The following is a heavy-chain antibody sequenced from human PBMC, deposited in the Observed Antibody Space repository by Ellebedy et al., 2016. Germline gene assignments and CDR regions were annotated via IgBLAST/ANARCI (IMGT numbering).Heavy chain of an antibody. Sequence: GESLKISCAASGFTFSSYWMHWVRQAPGKGLEWVSYISSSGSTIYYADSVKGRFTISRDNAKNSLYLQMNSLRAEDTAVYYCARLALAHYYYYMDVWGKGTTVTVSS. J-gene: IGHJ6*03. V-gene: IGHV3-48*04. CDR3: ARLALAHYYYYMDV. CDR1: GFTFSSYW. CDR2: ISSSGSTI.